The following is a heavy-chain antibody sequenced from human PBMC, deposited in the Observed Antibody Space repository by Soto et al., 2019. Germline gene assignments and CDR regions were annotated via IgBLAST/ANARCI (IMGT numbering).Heavy chain of an antibody. D-gene: IGHD5-18*01. CDR2: IKSKTDGGTT. CDR3: TTRPFAPRERSWIQLWLRYGDQHDWFDP. CDR1: GFTFSNAW. V-gene: IGHV3-15*01. J-gene: IGHJ5*02. Sequence: PGGSLRLSCAASGFTFSNAWMSWVRQAPGKGLEWVGRIKSKTDGGTTDYAAPVKGRFTISRDDSKNTLYLQMNSLKTEDTAVYYCTTRPFAPRERSWIQLWLRYGDQHDWFDPWGQGTLVTVSS.